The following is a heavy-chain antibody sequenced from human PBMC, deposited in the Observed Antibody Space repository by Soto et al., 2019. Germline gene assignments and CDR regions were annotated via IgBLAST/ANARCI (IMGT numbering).Heavy chain of an antibody. CDR2: ISSSSSYI. V-gene: IGHV3-21*01. CDR1: GFTFSSYS. Sequence: EVQLVESGGGLVKPGGSLRLSCAASGFTFSSYSMNWVRQAPGKGLEWVSSISSSSSYIYYADSVKGRFTISRDNAKNALYRQLYCLSGEDTAVYCCAGHRWAPAGGYGDSKGIDFWGQRPLVAVSS. CDR3: AGHRWAPAGGYGDSKGIDF. J-gene: IGHJ4*02. D-gene: IGHD4-17*01.